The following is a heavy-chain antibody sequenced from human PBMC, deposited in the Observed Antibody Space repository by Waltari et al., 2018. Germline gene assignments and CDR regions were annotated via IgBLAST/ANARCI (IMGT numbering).Heavy chain of an antibody. Sequence: QVQLQESGPGLVKPSETLSLTCVVSAYPISSGFYWGWIRQPPGKGLEWIGSIYHSGNTYYNPSLKSRVTLSVDTSKNQFSLKLISVTAADTAVYYCARDRGAADYIDYWGQGTPVTVSS. CDR3: ARDRGAADYIDY. CDR2: IYHSGNT. V-gene: IGHV4-38-2*02. J-gene: IGHJ4*02. D-gene: IGHD3-10*01. CDR1: AYPISSGFY.